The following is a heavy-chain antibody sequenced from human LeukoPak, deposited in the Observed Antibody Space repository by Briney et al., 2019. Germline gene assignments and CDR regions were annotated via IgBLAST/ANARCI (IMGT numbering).Heavy chain of an antibody. Sequence: SETLSLTCAVSGGSISSNNWWGWVRQPPGKGLEWIGEIYHSGSPNYNPSLKSRVTILVDKSRNHFSLNLSSVTAADTAVYYCARVNINNWHSCDYWGQGTLVTVSS. J-gene: IGHJ4*02. CDR3: ARVNINNWHSCDY. D-gene: IGHD1-1*01. CDR1: GGSISSNNW. CDR2: IYHSGSP. V-gene: IGHV4-4*02.